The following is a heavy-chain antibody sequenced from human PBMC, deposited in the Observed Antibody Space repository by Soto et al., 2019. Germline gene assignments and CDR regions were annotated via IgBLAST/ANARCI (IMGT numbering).Heavy chain of an antibody. CDR2: IYYSGST. CDR3: ARVGVQRSILGDAFDI. J-gene: IGHJ3*02. V-gene: IGHV4-31*03. D-gene: IGHD7-27*01. CDR1: CGSIISGGYY. Sequence: SETLSLTCTFSCGSIISGGYYWSWIRQHPGKGLEWIGYIYYSGSTYYNPSLKSRVTISVDTSKNQFSLKLSSVTAADTAVYYCARVGVQRSILGDAFDIWGQGTMVTVSS.